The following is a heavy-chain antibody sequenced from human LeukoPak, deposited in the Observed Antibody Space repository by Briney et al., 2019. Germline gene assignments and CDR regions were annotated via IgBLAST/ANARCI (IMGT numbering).Heavy chain of an antibody. Sequence: PSETLSLTCAVYGGSFSGYYWSWIRQPPGKGLEWIGEINHSGSTNYNPSLKSRVTISVDTSKNQFSLKVSSVTAADTAVYYCARHYGSSSWPTFDYWGQGILVTV. V-gene: IGHV4-34*01. CDR1: GGSFSGYY. J-gene: IGHJ4*02. CDR3: ARHYGSSSWPTFDY. D-gene: IGHD6-13*01. CDR2: INHSGST.